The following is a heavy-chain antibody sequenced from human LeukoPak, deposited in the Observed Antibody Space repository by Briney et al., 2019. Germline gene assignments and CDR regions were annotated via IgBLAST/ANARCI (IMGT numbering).Heavy chain of an antibody. CDR1: GGTFSSYA. Sequence: SVKVSCKASGGTFSSYAINWVRQAPGQGLEWTGGIIPIFGTSNYAHKFQGRVTITADESTSTVYMELSSLRSDDTAIYYCAFEGYNYGYNWGQGTLVTVSS. D-gene: IGHD5-18*01. CDR3: AFEGYNYGYN. CDR2: IIPIFGTS. V-gene: IGHV1-69*13. J-gene: IGHJ4*02.